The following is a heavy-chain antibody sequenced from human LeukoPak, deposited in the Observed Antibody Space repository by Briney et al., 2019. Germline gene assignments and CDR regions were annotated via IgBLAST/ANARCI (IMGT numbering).Heavy chain of an antibody. CDR2: ISSSSSYI. CDR3: ARDPRGVLWFGEPTFFDY. V-gene: IGHV3-21*01. J-gene: IGHJ4*02. D-gene: IGHD3-10*01. Sequence: GGSLRLSCAASGFTFSTYAMSWVRQAAGKGLEWVSSISSSSSYIYYADSVKGRFTISRDNAKNSLYLQMNSLRAEDTAVYYCARDPRGVLWFGEPTFFDYWGQGTLVTVSS. CDR1: GFTFSTYA.